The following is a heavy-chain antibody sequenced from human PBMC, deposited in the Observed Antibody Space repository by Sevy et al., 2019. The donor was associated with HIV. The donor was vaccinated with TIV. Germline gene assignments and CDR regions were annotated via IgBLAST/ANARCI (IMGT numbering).Heavy chain of an antibody. J-gene: IGHJ4*02. CDR3: AKVGSAGLGAYFDY. Sequence: ASVKVSCKASGGTFSSYAISWVRQAPGQGLEWMGGMIAIFGTSNYAQNFQGRVTITADESMSTTYMELSSLRSEDTAIYYCAKVGSAGLGAYFDYWGQGTLVTVSS. CDR2: MIAIFGTS. V-gene: IGHV1-69*13. CDR1: GGTFSSYA. D-gene: IGHD6-13*01.